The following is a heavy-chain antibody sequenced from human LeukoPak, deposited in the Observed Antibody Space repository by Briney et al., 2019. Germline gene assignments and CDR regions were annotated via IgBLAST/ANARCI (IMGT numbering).Heavy chain of an antibody. CDR1: GYSFTSYW. V-gene: IGHV5-51*01. Sequence: GESLKISGKGSGYSFTSYWIGWVRQMPGKGLEWMGIIYPGDSDATYSPSFQGQVTISADKSISTAYLQWSSLKASDTAMYYCARPLRRGWDDAFDIWGQGTMVTVSS. D-gene: IGHD1-26*01. CDR2: IYPGDSDA. CDR3: ARPLRRGWDDAFDI. J-gene: IGHJ3*02.